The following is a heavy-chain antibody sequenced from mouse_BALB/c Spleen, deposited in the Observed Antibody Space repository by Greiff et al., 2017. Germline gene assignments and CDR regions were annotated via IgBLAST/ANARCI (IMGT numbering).Heavy chain of an antibody. CDR3: ARGYYGSSYLGLAY. V-gene: IGHV1-82*01. CDR1: GYAFSSSW. Sequence: VQLMQSGPELVKPGASVKISCKASGYAFSSSWMTWVKQRPGQGLEWIGRIYPGGGDTNYNGKFKGKATLTADNSSSTAYMQLSSLTSVDSAVYFCARGYYGSSYLGLAYWGQGTLVTVSA. J-gene: IGHJ3*01. CDR2: IYPGGGDT. D-gene: IGHD1-1*01.